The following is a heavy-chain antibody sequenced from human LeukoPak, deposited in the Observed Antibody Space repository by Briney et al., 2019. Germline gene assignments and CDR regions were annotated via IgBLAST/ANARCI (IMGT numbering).Heavy chain of an antibody. J-gene: IGHJ3*02. CDR3: AKLPTIYGVADSFDM. CDR2: ISSSSSFI. D-gene: IGHD3-3*01. V-gene: IGHV3-21*04. Sequence: GGSLRLSCAASGFALNTYSMNWVRQAPGKGLEWVSSISSSSSFIYYADSLKGRFIISRDNAKNSLYLQMNRLRAEDTATYYCAKLPTIYGVADSFDMWGQGTAVIVSS. CDR1: GFALNTYS.